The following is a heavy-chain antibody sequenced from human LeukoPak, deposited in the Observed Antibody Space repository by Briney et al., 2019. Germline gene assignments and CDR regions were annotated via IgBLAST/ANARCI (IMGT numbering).Heavy chain of an antibody. CDR1: GGSFSGYY. J-gene: IGHJ6*04. CDR3: ARGPVLTGYPADV. D-gene: IGHD3-9*01. Sequence: SETLSLTCAVYGGSFSGYYWSWIRQPAGKGLEWIGEINHSGSTNYNPSLKSRVTISVDTSKNQFSLKLSSVTAADMAVYYCARGPVLTGYPADVWGKGTTVTVSS. CDR2: INHSGST. V-gene: IGHV4-34*01.